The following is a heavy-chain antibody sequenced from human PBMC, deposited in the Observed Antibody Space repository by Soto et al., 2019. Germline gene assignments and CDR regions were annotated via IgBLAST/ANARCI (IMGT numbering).Heavy chain of an antibody. CDR2: IWHDGSNK. CDR3: ARGNGYSYGYFDY. Sequence: QVQLVESGGGVVQPERSLRLSCAASGFTFSNYGMHWVRQAPGKGLEWVAVIWHDGSNKYYADSVKGRFTISRDNSKNTLYLQMNSLRAEDTAVYYCARGNGYSYGYFDYWGQGSLATVSS. CDR1: GFTFSNYG. D-gene: IGHD5-18*01. J-gene: IGHJ4*02. V-gene: IGHV3-33*01.